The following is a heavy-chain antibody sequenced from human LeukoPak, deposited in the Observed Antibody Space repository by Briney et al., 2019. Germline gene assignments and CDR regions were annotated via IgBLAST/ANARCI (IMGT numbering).Heavy chain of an antibody. V-gene: IGHV3-23*05. CDR2: MDSSGKAT. CDR3: AKVATWTYFDS. Sequence: GESLRLSCAASGFTFSSSAMSWVRQAPGKGPGWVSVMDSSGKATSYADSVKGRFTISRDNSNNTLYLQLTSLRVEDTAVYYCAKVATWTYFDSWGQGTLVTVSS. D-gene: IGHD3/OR15-3a*01. CDR1: GFTFSSSA. J-gene: IGHJ4*02.